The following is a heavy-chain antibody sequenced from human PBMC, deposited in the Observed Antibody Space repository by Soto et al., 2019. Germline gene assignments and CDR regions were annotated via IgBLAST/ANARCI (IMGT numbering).Heavy chain of an antibody. CDR3: ARGEGRLVGTWFDP. V-gene: IGHV4-34*01. Sequence: SEALSLTCDVYGGSFSRYYWNWIRQPPGKGLEWLGEINDSGSTNYNPSLESRVTISLDTSKTQFSLKLTSVTAADTAVYYCARGEGRLVGTWFDPWGQGTLVTVSS. J-gene: IGHJ5*02. D-gene: IGHD5-12*01. CDR1: GGSFSRYY. CDR2: INDSGST.